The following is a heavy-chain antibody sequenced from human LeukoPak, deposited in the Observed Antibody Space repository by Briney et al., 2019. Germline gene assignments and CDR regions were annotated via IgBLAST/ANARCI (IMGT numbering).Heavy chain of an antibody. CDR3: ARVFSTNYYDDRGWFDP. CDR1: GGSISSYY. V-gene: IGHV4-59*01. Sequence: SETLSLTCTVSGGSISSYYWSWIRQPPGKGLEWIGYTYYSGSTNYNPSLKSRVTISVDTSKNQFSLKLSSVTAADTAVYYCARVFSTNYYDDRGWFDPWGQGTLVTVSS. J-gene: IGHJ5*02. CDR2: TYYSGST. D-gene: IGHD3-22*01.